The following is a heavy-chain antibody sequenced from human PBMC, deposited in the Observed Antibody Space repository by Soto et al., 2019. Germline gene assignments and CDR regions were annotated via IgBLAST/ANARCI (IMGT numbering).Heavy chain of an antibody. CDR3: RRSSRYSTDV. V-gene: IGHV4-39*01. Sequence: QLQLQESGPGLVKPSETLSLTCTVSGGSISSSSYWGWIRQPPGKGLEWIGSIYSIGSTYYNPSLKSRVTISVDTSKNQFSLPLSSVTAADTAVYYCRRSSRYSTDVWGQGTTVTVSS. J-gene: IGHJ6*02. D-gene: IGHD6-13*01. CDR2: IYSIGST. CDR1: GGSISSSSY.